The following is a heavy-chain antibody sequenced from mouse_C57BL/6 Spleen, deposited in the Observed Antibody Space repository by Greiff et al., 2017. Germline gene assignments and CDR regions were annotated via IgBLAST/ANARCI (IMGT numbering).Heavy chain of an antibody. CDR1: GFNIKDDY. J-gene: IGHJ2*01. CDR2: IDPENGDT. Sequence: EVKLQQSGAELVRPGASVKLSCTASGFNIKDDYMHWVKQRPEQGLEWIGWIDPENGDTEYASKFQGKATITADTSSNTAYLQLSSLTSEDTAVYYCTLDSRGYFDYWGQGTTLTVSS. V-gene: IGHV14-4*01. CDR3: TLDSRGYFDY. D-gene: IGHD3-2*01.